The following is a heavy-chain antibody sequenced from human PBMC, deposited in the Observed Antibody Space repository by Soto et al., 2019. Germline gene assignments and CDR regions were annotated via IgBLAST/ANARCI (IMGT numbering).Heavy chain of an antibody. J-gene: IGHJ4*02. Sequence: PGGSLRLYCAAFGSILSRDSMSWVRQAPGKGLEWVSAISGSGGSTYYADSVKGRFTISRDNSKNTLYLQMNSLRAEDTAVYYCAKDQSPTMILVVHWFDYWGQVPLFTVSS. V-gene: IGHV3-23*01. CDR1: GSILSRDS. CDR2: ISGSGGST. CDR3: AKDQSPTMILVVHWFDY. D-gene: IGHD3-22*01.